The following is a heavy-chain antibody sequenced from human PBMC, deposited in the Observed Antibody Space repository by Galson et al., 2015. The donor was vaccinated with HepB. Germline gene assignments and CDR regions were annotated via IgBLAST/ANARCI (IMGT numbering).Heavy chain of an antibody. CDR2: INWNSGNI. CDR3: AKLSNYDMLTGYPLGAFDM. J-gene: IGHJ3*02. Sequence: SLRLSCAASGFTFDDYAMHWVRQAPGKGLEWVSGINWNSGNIASADSVKGRFTISRDNAKNSLYLQMNSLRAEDTALYYCAKLSNYDMLTGYPLGAFDMWGQGTMVTVSS. D-gene: IGHD3-9*01. CDR1: GFTFDDYA. V-gene: IGHV3-9*01.